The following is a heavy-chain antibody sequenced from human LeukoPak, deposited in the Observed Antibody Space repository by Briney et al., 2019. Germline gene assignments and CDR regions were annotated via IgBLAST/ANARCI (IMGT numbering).Heavy chain of an antibody. V-gene: IGHV4-34*01. CDR3: AIERSGGSSMTFDY. J-gene: IGHJ4*02. CDR1: GGSFSGYY. Sequence: SETPSLTCAVYGGSFSGYYWSWIRQPPGKGLEWIGEINHSGSTNYNPSLKSRVTISVDTSKNQFSLKLSSVTAADTAVYYCAIERSGGSSMTFDYWGQGTLVTVSS. D-gene: IGHD2-15*01. CDR2: INHSGST.